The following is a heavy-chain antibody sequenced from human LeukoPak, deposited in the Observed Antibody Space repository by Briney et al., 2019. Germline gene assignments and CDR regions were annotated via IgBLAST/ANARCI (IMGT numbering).Heavy chain of an antibody. D-gene: IGHD6-19*01. CDR1: GGSLYSSSYY. V-gene: IGHV4-39*01. J-gene: IGHJ1*01. CDR2: IYYSGNT. CDR3: ARRYTSGSKSFRY. Sequence: SSETLSLTCTVSGGSLYSSSYYWGWIRQPPGKGLEWIGSIYYSGNTYYNPSLKSRVTISVDTSKNQFSLKLSSVTAADTAVYYCARRYTSGSKSFRYWGQGTLVTVSS.